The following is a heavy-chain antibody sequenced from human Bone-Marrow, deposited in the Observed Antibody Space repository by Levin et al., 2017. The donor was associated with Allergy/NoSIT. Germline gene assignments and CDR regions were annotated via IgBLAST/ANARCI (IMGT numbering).Heavy chain of an antibody. CDR3: ARVIVGATSLAY. CDR2: INPSNAAT. CDR1: GYSFTGYF. Sequence: GASVKVSCKASGYSFTGYFIHWVRLAPGQGLEWMGWINPSNAATDFAQKFQGRVTITRDTAISTTYMELSRLRSDDTAIYYCARVIVGATSLAYWGQGTLVTVSS. V-gene: IGHV1-2*02. D-gene: IGHD1-26*01. J-gene: IGHJ4*02.